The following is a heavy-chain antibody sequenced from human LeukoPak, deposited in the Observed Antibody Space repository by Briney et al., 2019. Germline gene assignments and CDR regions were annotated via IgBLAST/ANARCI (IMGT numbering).Heavy chain of an antibody. J-gene: IGHJ3*01. D-gene: IGHD3-3*01. CDR3: ASRLRLLEWLVFDV. CDR2: IYYSGST. CDR1: GGSISSYY. V-gene: IGHV4-59*01. Sequence: PSETLSLTCTVPGGSISSYYWSWIRQPPGKGLEWIGYIYYSGSTNYNPSLKSRVTISVDTSKNQFSLKLSSVTAADTAVYYCASRLRLLEWLVFDVWGQGTMVTVSS.